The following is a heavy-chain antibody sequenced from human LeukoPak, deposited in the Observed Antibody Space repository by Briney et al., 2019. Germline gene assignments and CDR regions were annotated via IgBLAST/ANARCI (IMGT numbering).Heavy chain of an antibody. Sequence: PSETLSLTCAVYGGPFSGYYWSWIRQPPGKGLEWIGEINHSGSTNYNPSLKSRVTISVDTSKNQFSLKLSSVTAADTAVYYCARREWELAYYYMDVWGKGTTVTVSS. V-gene: IGHV4-34*01. CDR3: ARREWELAYYYMDV. CDR1: GGPFSGYY. J-gene: IGHJ6*03. D-gene: IGHD1-26*01. CDR2: INHSGST.